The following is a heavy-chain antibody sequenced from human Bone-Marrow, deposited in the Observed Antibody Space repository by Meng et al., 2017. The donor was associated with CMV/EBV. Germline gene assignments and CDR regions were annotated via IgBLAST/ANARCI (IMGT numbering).Heavy chain of an antibody. CDR1: GFTFSSYA. D-gene: IGHD1-26*01. CDR2: INSDGSST. V-gene: IGHV3-74*01. CDR3: ARDAAPWRGATPDY. Sequence: GESLKISCAASGFTFSSYAMHWVRQAPGKGLVWVSRINSDGSSTSYADSVKGRFTISRDNAKNTLYLQMNSLRAEDTAVYYCARDAAPWRGATPDYWGQETLVTVSS. J-gene: IGHJ4*02.